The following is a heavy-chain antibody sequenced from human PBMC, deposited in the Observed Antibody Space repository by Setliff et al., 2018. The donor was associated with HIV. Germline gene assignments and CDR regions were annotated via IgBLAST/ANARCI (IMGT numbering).Heavy chain of an antibody. V-gene: IGHV1-18*01. J-gene: IGHJ4*02. D-gene: IGHD2-8*02. CDR3: ARDVGYCTATSCQTGFDY. Sequence: ASVKVSCKASTNTFLNYGISWVRQAPGQGLEWMGWISVHNDNSNYAQRFRDRVTMTTDIPTSTAHMELRGLRSDDTAVYYCARDVGYCTATSCQTGFDYWGQGTLVTVSS. CDR2: ISVHNDNS. CDR1: TNTFLNYG.